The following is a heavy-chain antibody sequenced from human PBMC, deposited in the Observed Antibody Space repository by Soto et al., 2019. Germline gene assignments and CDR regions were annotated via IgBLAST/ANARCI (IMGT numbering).Heavy chain of an antibody. CDR2: TYYRSKWYY. J-gene: IGHJ4*01. D-gene: IGHD1-26*01. CDR3: ARGEQYSGRIFDY. CDR1: GDSASSNSAG. V-gene: IGHV6-1*01. Sequence: SQTLSLTCAITGDSASSNSAGWSWVRQSPSRGLEWLGRTYYRSKWYYEYAVSVRGRITINPDTSKNQYSLQLNSVTPEDTDVYFCARGEQYSGRIFDYWGQGTLVTVSS.